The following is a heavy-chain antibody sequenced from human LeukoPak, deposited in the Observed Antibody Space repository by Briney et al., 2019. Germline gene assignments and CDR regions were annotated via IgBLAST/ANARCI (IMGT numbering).Heavy chain of an antibody. CDR2: IGTAGDT. CDR3: ARGTYYYDSSGYPGAFDI. CDR1: GFTFSSYD. J-gene: IGHJ3*02. Sequence: GGSLRLSCAASGFTFSSYDMHWVRQATGKGLEWVSAIGTAGDTYCPGSVKGRFTISRENAKNSLYLQMNSLRAGDTAVYYCARGTYYYDSSGYPGAFDIWGQGTMVAVSS. V-gene: IGHV3-13*01. D-gene: IGHD3-22*01.